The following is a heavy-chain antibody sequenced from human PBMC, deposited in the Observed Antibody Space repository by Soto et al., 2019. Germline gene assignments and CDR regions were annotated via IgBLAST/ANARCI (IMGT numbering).Heavy chain of an antibody. D-gene: IGHD1-1*01. Sequence: PGGSLRLSCTGSGFTLSDHYIDWVRQAPGKGLEWVSYISASGSSIYYADSVEGRFTISRDNAKNSLYLQMNSLRAEDTAVYYCARKGETGTNDYWGQGTLVTVSS. V-gene: IGHV3-11*04. CDR2: ISASGSSI. J-gene: IGHJ4*02. CDR1: GFTLSDHY. CDR3: ARKGETGTNDY.